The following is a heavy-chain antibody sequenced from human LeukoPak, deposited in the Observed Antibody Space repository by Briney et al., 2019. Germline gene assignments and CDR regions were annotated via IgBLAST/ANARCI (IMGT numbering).Heavy chain of an antibody. V-gene: IGHV3-7*01. CDR2: IKQDGSEK. D-gene: IGHD6-13*01. CDR1: GFTFSSYW. J-gene: IGHJ3*02. CDR3: ARPAATYAFDI. Sequence: GGSLRLSCAASGFTFSSYWISWVRQAPGKGLEWVANIKQDGSEKYYVDSVKGRFTISRDNAKNSLYLQMNSLRAEDTAVYYCARPAATYAFDIWGQGTMVTVSS.